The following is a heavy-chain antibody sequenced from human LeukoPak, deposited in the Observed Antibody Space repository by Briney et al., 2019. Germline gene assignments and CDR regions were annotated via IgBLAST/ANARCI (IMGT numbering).Heavy chain of an antibody. CDR1: GYTFTSYD. CDR2: MNPNSGNR. J-gene: IGHJ4*02. V-gene: IGHV1-8*01. D-gene: IGHD1/OR15-1a*01. CDR3: VRGPYLEQYTNHVDC. Sequence: ASVKVSCKASGYTFTSYDINWVRQATGQGLEWMGWMNPNSGNRDHAQKFQGRVTLTRNTSMSTAYMELSSLKSEDTAVYYCVRGPYLEQYTNHVDCWGQGTLVTVSS.